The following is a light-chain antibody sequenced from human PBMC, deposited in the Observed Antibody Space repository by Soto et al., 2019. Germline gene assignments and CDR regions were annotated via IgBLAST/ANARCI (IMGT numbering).Light chain of an antibody. CDR3: SSYAGSGLV. CDR1: SSDVGGYNY. Sequence: QSALTQPPSASGSPGQSVTISCTGTSSDVGGYNYVSWYQQHPGKAPKLMIYEVSKRPSGVPDRFSGSKSGNTASLTVSGLQAEDEADYYCSSYAGSGLVFGGGTKLPS. V-gene: IGLV2-8*01. CDR2: EVS. J-gene: IGLJ2*01.